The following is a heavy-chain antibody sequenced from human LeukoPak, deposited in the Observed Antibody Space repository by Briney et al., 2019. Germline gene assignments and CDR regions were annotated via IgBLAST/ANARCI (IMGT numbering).Heavy chain of an antibody. J-gene: IGHJ4*02. D-gene: IGHD3-16*01. V-gene: IGHV4-59*01. CDR3: ARSSLGEGENY. CDR2: IYYSGST. CDR1: GGSISSYY. Sequence: SETLSLTCTVSGGSISSYYWSWIRQPPGKGLEWIGYIYYSGSTNYNPSLKSRVTISVDTSKNQFSLKLSSVTAADAAVYYCARSSLGEGENYWGQGTLVTVSS.